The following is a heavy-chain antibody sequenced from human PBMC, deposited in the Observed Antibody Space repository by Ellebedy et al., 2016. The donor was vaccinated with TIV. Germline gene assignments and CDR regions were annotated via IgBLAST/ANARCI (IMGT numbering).Heavy chain of an antibody. D-gene: IGHD6-13*01. CDR3: ARVVWQQPVSYAFDV. J-gene: IGHJ3*01. V-gene: IGHV4-59*01. CDR2: ISYSGST. Sequence: MPSETLSLTCTVSGGSIRPYYWSWIRKPPGKGLEWIGYISYSGSTHYNPSLKSRVAISVDTSKNQFSLRLNSVTAADTAVYFCARVVWQQPVSYAFDVWGQGTMVTVSS. CDR1: GGSIRPYY.